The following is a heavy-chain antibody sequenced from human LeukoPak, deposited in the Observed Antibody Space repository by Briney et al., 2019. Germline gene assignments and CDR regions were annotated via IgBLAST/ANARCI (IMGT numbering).Heavy chain of an antibody. CDR2: ISAYNGNT. CDR1: GGTFSSYA. V-gene: IGHV1-18*01. CDR3: ARDPNYYGSGSYYNVGFFVL. Sequence: ASVKVSCKASGGTFSSYAISWVRQAPGQGLEWMGWISAYNGNTNYAQKLQGRVTMTTDTSTSTAYMELRSLRSDDTAVYYCARDPNYYGSGSYYNVGFFVLWGQGTLVTVSS. J-gene: IGHJ4*02. D-gene: IGHD3-10*01.